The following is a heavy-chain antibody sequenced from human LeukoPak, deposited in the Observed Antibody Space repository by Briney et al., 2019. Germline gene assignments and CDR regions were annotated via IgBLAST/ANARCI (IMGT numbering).Heavy chain of an antibody. D-gene: IGHD1-20*01. CDR1: AGSINTYY. V-gene: IGHV4-59*01. CDR3: AGDPYNYKWFNI. Sequence: SETLSLTCTVSAGSINTYYWNWIRQPPGKGLEWIGYIYHSGVTNSNPSLKSRVTISVDTSKNQFSLKLSSVTAADTAVYYCAGDPYNYKWFNIWGQGTLVTVSS. J-gene: IGHJ5*02. CDR2: IYHSGVT.